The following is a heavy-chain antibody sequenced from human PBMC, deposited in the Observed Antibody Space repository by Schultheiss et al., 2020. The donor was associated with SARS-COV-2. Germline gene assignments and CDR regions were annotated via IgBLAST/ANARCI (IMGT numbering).Heavy chain of an antibody. CDR3: TRSTKSSGWYFDY. V-gene: IGHV3-30*07. CDR1: GFTFSSYA. J-gene: IGHJ4*02. CDR2: ISYDGSNK. D-gene: IGHD6-19*01. Sequence: GGSLRLSCAASGFTFSSYAMHWVRQAPGKGLEWVAVISYDGSNKYYADSVKGRFTISRDDSKSIAYLQMNSLKTEDIAVYYCTRSTKSSGWYFDYWGQGTLVTVSS.